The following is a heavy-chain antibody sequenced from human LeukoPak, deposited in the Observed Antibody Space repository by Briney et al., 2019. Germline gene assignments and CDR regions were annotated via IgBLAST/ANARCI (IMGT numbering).Heavy chain of an antibody. J-gene: IGHJ4*02. Sequence: SETLSLTCTVSGGSISSGGYYWSWIRQHPGKGLEWIGYIYYSGSTYYNPSLKSRVTISVDTSKNQFSLKLSSETAADTAVYYCARGLGGVATPNEVDYWGQGTLVIVSS. D-gene: IGHD5-12*01. CDR2: IYYSGST. CDR3: ARGLGGVATPNEVDY. CDR1: GGSISSGGYY. V-gene: IGHV4-31*03.